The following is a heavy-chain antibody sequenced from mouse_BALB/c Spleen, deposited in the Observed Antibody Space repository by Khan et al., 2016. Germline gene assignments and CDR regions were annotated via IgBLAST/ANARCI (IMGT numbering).Heavy chain of an antibody. D-gene: IGHD1-1*01. CDR2: IYPGDGDT. CDR1: GYAFSNYW. Sequence: QVQLKESGAELMRPGSSVKISCKASGYAFSNYWMNWVKQRPGQGLEWIGQIYPGDGDTNYNGKFKGKATLTADKSSSTAYMQLSSLTSEASAVYFGAREPYYYGRSPRYFDVWGAGTTVTVSS. J-gene: IGHJ1*01. V-gene: IGHV1-80*01. CDR3: AREPYYYGRSPRYFDV.